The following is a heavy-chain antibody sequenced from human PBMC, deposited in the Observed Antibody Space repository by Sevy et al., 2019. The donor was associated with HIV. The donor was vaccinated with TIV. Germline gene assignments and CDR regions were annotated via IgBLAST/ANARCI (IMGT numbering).Heavy chain of an antibody. D-gene: IGHD3-3*01. CDR2: ISGSGGST. CDR1: GFTFSSYA. V-gene: IGHV3-23*01. CDR3: AKCLRSGYYYFDY. J-gene: IGHJ4*02. Sequence: GGSLRLSCAASGFTFSSYAMSWVRQAPGKGLEWVSAISGSGGSTYYADSVKGRFTISRDNSKNTLYLRMNSLRAEDTAVYYCAKCLRSGYYYFDYWGQGTLVTVSS.